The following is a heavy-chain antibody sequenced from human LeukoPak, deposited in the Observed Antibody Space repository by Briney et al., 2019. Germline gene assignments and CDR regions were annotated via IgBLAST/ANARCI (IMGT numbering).Heavy chain of an antibody. CDR1: AFTFNTFDNFA. CDR3: ARAGGRELRRPLDY. V-gene: IGHV3-23*01. CDR2: TSGRGAIQ. J-gene: IGHJ4*02. Sequence: GGSLRVSCSGSAFTFNTFDNFAMNWVRQAPGTGLEWVTETSGRGAIQSVAASVTGHLTISRDNSENTQYMHLNSLRGQGRAVYYCARAGGRELRRPLDYWGQGPLVTVPS. D-gene: IGHD1-26*01.